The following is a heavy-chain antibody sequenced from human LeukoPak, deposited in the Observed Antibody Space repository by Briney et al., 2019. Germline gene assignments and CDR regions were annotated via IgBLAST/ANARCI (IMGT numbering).Heavy chain of an antibody. CDR1: GFTFSSYA. D-gene: IGHD2-2*02. V-gene: IGHV3-23*01. CDR3: TRDEMGLCSSTSCYMV. CDR2: ISGSGGST. Sequence: SGGSLRLSCAASGFTFSSYAMSWVRQAPGKGLEWVSAISGSGGSTYYADSVKGRFTISRDNSKNTLYLQMNSLKTEDTAVYYCTRDEMGLCSSTSCYMVWGQGTLVTVSS. J-gene: IGHJ4*02.